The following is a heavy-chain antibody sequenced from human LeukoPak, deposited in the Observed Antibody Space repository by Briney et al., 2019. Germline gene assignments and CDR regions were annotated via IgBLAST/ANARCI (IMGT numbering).Heavy chain of an antibody. Sequence: GGSLRLSCAASGFTFSSYGMHWVRQAPGKGLEWVSYISSSGSTIYYADSVKGRFTISRDNAKNSLYLQMNSLRAEDTAVYYCARGAVGVGTEEEDDAFDIWGQGTMVTVSS. V-gene: IGHV3-48*04. CDR3: ARGAVGVGTEEEDDAFDI. D-gene: IGHD2-8*01. CDR1: GFTFSSYG. J-gene: IGHJ3*02. CDR2: ISSSGSTI.